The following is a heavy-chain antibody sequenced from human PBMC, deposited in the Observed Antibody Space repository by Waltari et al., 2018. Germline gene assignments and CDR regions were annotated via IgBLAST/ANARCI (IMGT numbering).Heavy chain of an antibody. J-gene: IGHJ4*02. CDR3: ARDGTNVSGAPGGL. CDR1: GGSIRSTSYY. D-gene: IGHD3-10*01. CDR2: IFHSGTI. Sequence: QLQLQESCPGLVKPSETLSLTCTVSGGSIRSTSYYWAWIRQPPGKGLEYIGSIFHSGTIQYNPSLKGRVTISVDTSKNQFSLNVNSVTAADTAVYYCARDGTNVSGAPGGLWGQGTLVTVSS. V-gene: IGHV4-39*07.